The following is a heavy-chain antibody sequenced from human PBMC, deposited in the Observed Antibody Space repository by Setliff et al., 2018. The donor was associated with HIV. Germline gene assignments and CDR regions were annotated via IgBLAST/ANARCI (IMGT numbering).Heavy chain of an antibody. V-gene: IGHV3-30*18. D-gene: IGHD4-4*01. CDR2: ISYDGSNK. CDR3: AKESGLYSNYKYYYYMDV. J-gene: IGHJ6*03. Sequence: QPGGSLRLSCAASGFSFSSYGMHWVRQAPGKGLEWVAVISYDGSNKYYADSVKGRFTISRDNSKNTLYLQMNSLRAEDTAVYYCAKESGLYSNYKYYYYMDVWGKGTTVTVSS. CDR1: GFSFSSYG.